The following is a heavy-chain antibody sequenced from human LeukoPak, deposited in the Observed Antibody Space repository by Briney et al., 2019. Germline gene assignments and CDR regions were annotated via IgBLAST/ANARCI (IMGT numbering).Heavy chain of an antibody. V-gene: IGHV4-61*02. CDR1: GGSISSGSYY. D-gene: IGHD3-3*01. Sequence: SETLSLTCTVSGGSISSGSYYWSWIRQPAGKGLEWIGRIYTSGSTNYNPSLKSRVTISVDTSKNQFSLKLSSVTAADTAVYYCARRNYDFWSGYYPFDYWGQGTLVTVSS. J-gene: IGHJ4*02. CDR2: IYTSGST. CDR3: ARRNYDFWSGYYPFDY.